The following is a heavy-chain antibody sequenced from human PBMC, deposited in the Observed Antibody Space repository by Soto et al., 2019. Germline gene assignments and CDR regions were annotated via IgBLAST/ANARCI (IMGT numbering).Heavy chain of an antibody. CDR3: AREENCSDGVCYSEYFKR. CDR1: GYIFTAYS. J-gene: IGHJ1*01. D-gene: IGHD2-15*01. Sequence: ASVKVSCKASGYIFTAYSMHWVRQAPGQGLEWMGVVNPSGGSTNYAQRFQGRITMTRDTSTSTVYMDLKFLTSEDTAVYYCAREENCSDGVCYSEYFKRWGQGTLVTV. V-gene: IGHV1-46*01. CDR2: VNPSGGST.